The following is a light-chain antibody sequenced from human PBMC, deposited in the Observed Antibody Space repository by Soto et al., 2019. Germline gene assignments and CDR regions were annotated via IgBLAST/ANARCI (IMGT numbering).Light chain of an antibody. V-gene: IGLV2-11*01. Sequence: QSALTQPRSVSGSPGQSVTISCTGTSSDVGGYDYVSWYQHHPGKAPKVTIYDVSKRPSGVPDRFSGSKSGNTASLTISGFQADDEADYYCSSFVGPYTYVFGTGTQLTVL. CDR3: SSFVGPYTYV. CDR2: DVS. CDR1: SSDVGGYDY. J-gene: IGLJ1*01.